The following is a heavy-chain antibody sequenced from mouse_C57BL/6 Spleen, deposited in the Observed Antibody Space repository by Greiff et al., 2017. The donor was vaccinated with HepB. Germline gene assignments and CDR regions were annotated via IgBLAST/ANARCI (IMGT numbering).Heavy chain of an antibody. J-gene: IGHJ4*01. CDR1: GYAFSSYW. Sequence: VQLKQSGAELVKPGASVKISCKASGYAFSSYWMNWVKQRPGKGLEWMGQIYPGDGATNYNGKFKGKATLTADKSSSTAYMQLSSLTSEDPAVYFCARYYGNYRADAMDYWGQGTSVTVSS. V-gene: IGHV1-80*01. CDR2: IYPGDGAT. CDR3: ARYYGNYRADAMDY. D-gene: IGHD2-1*01.